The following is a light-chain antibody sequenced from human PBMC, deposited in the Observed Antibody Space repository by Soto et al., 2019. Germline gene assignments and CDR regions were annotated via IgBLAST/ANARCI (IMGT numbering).Light chain of an antibody. J-gene: IGKJ4*01. Sequence: DIQMTQSPSSVSASVGDRVTITCRASQGISNWLAWYQQQPGRAPKLLIYGAYTLQTGVPPRFSGGGSGTHFTLIISSLQPEDFATYYCQQTNTFFPLTFGGGTRVEIK. CDR3: QQTNTFFPLT. V-gene: IGKV1-12*01. CDR1: QGISNW. CDR2: GAY.